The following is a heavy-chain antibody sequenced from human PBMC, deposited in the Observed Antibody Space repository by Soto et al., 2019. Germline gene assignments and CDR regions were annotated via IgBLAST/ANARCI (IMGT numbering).Heavy chain of an antibody. Sequence: VQLVESGGGLVKPGGSLRLSCAASGFSFSDYYMTWIRQAPGKGLEWVGRTRDKGNRYATEYAASVKGRFSISRDDSKNSLYLQMNSLKFEDTAVYYCVRENRRDYNYGMDVWGQGTTVTVSS. CDR3: VRENRRDYNYGMDV. CDR1: GFSFSDYY. J-gene: IGHJ6*02. V-gene: IGHV3-72*01. CDR2: TRDKGNRYAT. D-gene: IGHD3-10*01.